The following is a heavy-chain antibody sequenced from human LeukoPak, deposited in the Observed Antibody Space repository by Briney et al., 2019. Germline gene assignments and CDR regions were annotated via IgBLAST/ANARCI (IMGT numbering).Heavy chain of an antibody. CDR3: TRGGIVGATYYFDY. CDR2: IRSKAYGGTT. CDR1: GFTFGDYA. J-gene: IGHJ4*02. V-gene: IGHV3-49*03. D-gene: IGHD1-26*01. Sequence: GGSLRLSCTASGFTFGDYAMSWFRQAPGKGLEWVGFIRSKAYGGTTEYAASVKGRFTISRDDSKSIAYLQMNSLKTEDTAVYYCTRGGIVGATYYFDYWGQGTLVTVSS.